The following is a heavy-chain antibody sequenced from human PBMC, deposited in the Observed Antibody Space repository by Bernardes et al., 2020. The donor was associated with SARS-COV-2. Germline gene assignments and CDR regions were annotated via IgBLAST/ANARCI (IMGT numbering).Heavy chain of an antibody. CDR1: GFIFSSYW. V-gene: IGHV3-74*03. J-gene: IGHJ4*02. D-gene: IGHD6-19*01. CDR3: VRGPSSGHGRFDS. CDR2: INGDGRTI. Sequence: GGSLILSCAASGFIFSSYWMHWVRQAPGKGLVWVSRINGDGRTITYADSVQGRFIISRDNAKNTLSLQMNSLRAEDTGVYYCVRGPSSGHGRFDSWGQGAQVIVSS.